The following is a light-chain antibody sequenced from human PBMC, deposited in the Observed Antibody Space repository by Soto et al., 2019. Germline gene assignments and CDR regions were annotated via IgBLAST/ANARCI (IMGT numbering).Light chain of an antibody. Sequence: QSVLTQPPSASGTPGQRVTISCSGSSSNIGSNSVYWYQQLPGTAPKVLIDRNNQRPSGVPDRFSGSKSGASASLAISGLRSGDEADYYCAAWDDSLSGRVFGGGTKLTVL. V-gene: IGLV1-47*01. CDR1: SSNIGSNS. CDR3: AAWDDSLSGRV. CDR2: RNN. J-gene: IGLJ3*02.